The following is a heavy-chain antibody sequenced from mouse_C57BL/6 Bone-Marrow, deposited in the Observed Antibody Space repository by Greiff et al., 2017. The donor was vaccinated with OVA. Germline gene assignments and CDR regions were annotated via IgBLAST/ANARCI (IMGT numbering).Heavy chain of an antibody. CDR1: FFPFRDSS. V-gene: IGHV5-12*01. D-gene: IGHD3-3*01. Sequence: EVKLMESGGGLVQPGGSLHLSFSSSFFPFRDSSLYWVRQTPEKRLEWVAYISNGGGSTYYPDTVKGRFTISRDNAKNTLYLQMSRRKSEDTAMYYCARPDTWFAYWGQGTLVTVSA. J-gene: IGHJ3*01. CDR2: ISNGGGST. CDR3: ARPDTWFAY.